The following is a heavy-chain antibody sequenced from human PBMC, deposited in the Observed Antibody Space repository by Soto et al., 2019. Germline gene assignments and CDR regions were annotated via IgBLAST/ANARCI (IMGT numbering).Heavy chain of an antibody. CDR1: GGSINSYY. V-gene: IGHV4-4*08. CDR3: ARDKITGLFDY. J-gene: IGHJ4*02. D-gene: IGHD2-8*02. Sequence: SETLSLTCTVSGGSINSYYWSWLRQPPGKGLEWIGYIYNSGSTLYNPSLKSRVIISVDTSKNQFSLKLSSVTAADAAVYYCARDKITGLFDYWGQG. CDR2: IYNSGST.